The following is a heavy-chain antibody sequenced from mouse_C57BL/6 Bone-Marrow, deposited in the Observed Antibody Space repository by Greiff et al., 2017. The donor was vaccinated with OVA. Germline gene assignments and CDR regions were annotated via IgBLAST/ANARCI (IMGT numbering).Heavy chain of an antibody. V-gene: IGHV1-59*01. J-gene: IGHJ2*01. Sequence: QVQLQQPGAELVRPGTSVKLSCKASGYTFTSYWMHWVKQRPGQGLEWIGVIDPSDSYTNYNQKFKGKATLTVETSSSTAYMQLSSLTSEAAAGYYCARGGYYGSSYVDYFDYWGQGTTLTVSS. CDR1: GYTFTSYW. CDR3: ARGGYYGSSYVDYFDY. D-gene: IGHD1-1*01. CDR2: IDPSDSYT.